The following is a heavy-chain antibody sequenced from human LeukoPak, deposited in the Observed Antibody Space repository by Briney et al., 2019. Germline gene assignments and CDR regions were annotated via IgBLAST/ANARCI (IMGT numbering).Heavy chain of an antibody. CDR1: GFIFSSYS. Sequence: GGSLRLSCAASGFIFSSYSVNWVRQAPGKGLEWVSSISGDSTYIDYADSVKGRFTISRDNAKNSLYLQMSSLRAEDTAVYYCARLYYGAYNPNWFDPWGQGTLVTVSS. CDR2: ISGDSTYI. J-gene: IGHJ5*02. D-gene: IGHD1-14*01. CDR3: ARLYYGAYNPNWFDP. V-gene: IGHV3-21*01.